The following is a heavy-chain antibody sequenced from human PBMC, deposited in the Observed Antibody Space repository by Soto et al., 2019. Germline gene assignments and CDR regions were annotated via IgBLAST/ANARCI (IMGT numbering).Heavy chain of an antibody. D-gene: IGHD3-10*01. J-gene: IGHJ4*02. CDR1: GFTFSSYA. Sequence: PGGSLRLSCAASGFTFSSYAMHWIRQAPGKGLEWVAVISYDGSNKYYADSVKGRFTISRDNSKNTLYLQMNSLRAEDTAVYYCARDRSMVWNTDFDYWGQGTLVTVS. CDR3: ARDRSMVWNTDFDY. CDR2: ISYDGSNK. V-gene: IGHV3-30-3*01.